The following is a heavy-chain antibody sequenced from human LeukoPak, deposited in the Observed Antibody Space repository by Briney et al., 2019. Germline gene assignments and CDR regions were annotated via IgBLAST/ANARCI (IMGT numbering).Heavy chain of an antibody. Sequence: GGSLRLSCAASGFTFSSYWMHWVRQAPGKGLVWVSRINSDGSSTSYADSVKGRFTISRDNAKNTLYLQMNSLRAEDTAVYYCAAFVYDSSGSDAFDIWGQGTMVTVSS. CDR1: GFTFSSYW. D-gene: IGHD3-22*01. J-gene: IGHJ3*02. CDR3: AAFVYDSSGSDAFDI. CDR2: INSDGSST. V-gene: IGHV3-74*01.